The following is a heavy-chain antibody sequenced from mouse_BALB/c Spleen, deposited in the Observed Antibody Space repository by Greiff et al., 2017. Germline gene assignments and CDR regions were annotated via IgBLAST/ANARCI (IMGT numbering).Heavy chain of an antibody. Sequence: EVKLMESGAELVKPGASVKLSCTASGFNIKDTYMHWVKQRPEQGLEWIGRIDPANGNTKYDPKFQGKATITADTSSNTAYLQLSSLTSEDTAVYYGARNYGNYPYCYVDVWGAGTTVTVSS. V-gene: IGHV14-3*02. J-gene: IGHJ1*01. CDR2: IDPANGNT. D-gene: IGHD2-1*01. CDR1: GFNIKDTY. CDR3: ARNYGNYPYCYVDV.